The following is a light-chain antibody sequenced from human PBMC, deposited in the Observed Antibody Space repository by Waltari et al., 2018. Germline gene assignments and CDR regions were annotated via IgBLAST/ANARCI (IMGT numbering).Light chain of an antibody. V-gene: IGKV1-39*01. Sequence: DIQMTQSPSSLSASVGDRVTITCRASQSISSDLTWYQHKPGRAPKVLIFGASTLQSGVPSRFSGSGSGTEFTFTISSLQLEDFATYHCQQSYNNPWGFGQGTKVEIK. CDR1: QSISSD. J-gene: IGKJ1*01. CDR3: QQSYNNPWG. CDR2: GAS.